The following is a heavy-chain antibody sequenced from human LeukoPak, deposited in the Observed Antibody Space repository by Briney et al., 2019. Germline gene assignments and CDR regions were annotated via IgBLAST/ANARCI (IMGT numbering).Heavy chain of an antibody. V-gene: IGHV1-2*02. CDR1: GYTFTGYY. CDR2: INPNSGGT. D-gene: IGHD2-2*01. J-gene: IGHJ6*04. CDR3: AREAYYCSSTSCSGSYWFDP. Sequence: ASVKVSCKASGYTFTGYYMHWVRQAPGQGLEWMGWINPNSGGTNYAQKFQGRVTMTRDTSISTAYMELSRLRSDDTAVYYCAREAYYCSSTSCSGSYWFDPWGKGTTVTISS.